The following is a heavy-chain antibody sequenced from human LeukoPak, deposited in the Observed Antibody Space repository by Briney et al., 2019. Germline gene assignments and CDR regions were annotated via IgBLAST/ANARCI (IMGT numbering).Heavy chain of an antibody. V-gene: IGHV3-48*03. J-gene: IGHJ6*04. CDR3: ARGDGGYYYGMDV. CDR2: ISTSGSTR. D-gene: IGHD4-23*01. CDR1: GFTFNSYE. Sequence: GGSLRLSCAASGFTFNSYEMNWVRQAPGKGLEWISYISTSGSTRYYADSMKGRFTISRDNTENSLYQQMNSLTAEDTADYYCARGDGGYYYGMDVWGKGTTVTVSS.